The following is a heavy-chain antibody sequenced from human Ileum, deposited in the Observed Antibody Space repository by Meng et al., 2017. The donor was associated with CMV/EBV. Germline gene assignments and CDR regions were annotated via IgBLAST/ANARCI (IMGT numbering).Heavy chain of an antibody. J-gene: IGHJ4*02. CDR1: GFTFSGSA. Sequence: GGSLRLSCSASGFTFSGSAIHWVRQASGQGLEWVGRIRSKTNSYATAYAVAVKGRFTVSRDDSKNMAYLQMNSLKTEDTAVYYCTRRLPYNGYDWWGQGTLVTVSS. CDR3: TRRLPYNGYDW. V-gene: IGHV3-73*01. D-gene: IGHD5-12*01. CDR2: IRSKTNSYAT.